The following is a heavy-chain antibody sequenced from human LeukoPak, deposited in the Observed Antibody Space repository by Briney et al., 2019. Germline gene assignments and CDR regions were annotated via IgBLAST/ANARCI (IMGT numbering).Heavy chain of an antibody. CDR3: AKVTTLYYYYGMDV. J-gene: IGHJ6*02. Sequence: GGSLRLSCAASGFTFSSYEMNWVRQAPGKGLEWVAVIWYDGSNKYYADSVKGRFTISRDNSKNTLYLQMNSLRAEDTAVYYCAKVTTLYYYYGMDVWGQGTTVTVSS. CDR1: GFTFSSYE. V-gene: IGHV3-30*02. D-gene: IGHD4-11*01. CDR2: IWYDGSNK.